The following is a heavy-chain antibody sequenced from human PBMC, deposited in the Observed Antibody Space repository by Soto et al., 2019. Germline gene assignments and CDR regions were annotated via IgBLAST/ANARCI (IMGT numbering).Heavy chain of an antibody. Sequence: GRFTISRDNAKNSLYLQMNSLRAEDTAVYYCARASYSYGSGSPHLDYWGQGTLVTVSS. V-gene: IGHV3-11*06. CDR3: ARASYSYGSGSPHLDY. J-gene: IGHJ4*02. D-gene: IGHD3-10*01.